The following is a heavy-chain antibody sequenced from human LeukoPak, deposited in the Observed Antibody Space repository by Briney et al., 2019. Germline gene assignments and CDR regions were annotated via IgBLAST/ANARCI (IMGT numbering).Heavy chain of an antibody. CDR3: ARFPYSSSWYEKGSYYFDY. Sequence: ASVKVSCKASGYTFTSYGISWVRQATGQGLEWMGWMNPNSGNTGYSQKFQGRVTMTRNTSISTAYMELSSLRSEDTAVYYCARFPYSSSWYEKGSYYFDYWGQGTLVTVSS. V-gene: IGHV1-8*02. CDR2: MNPNSGNT. J-gene: IGHJ4*02. D-gene: IGHD6-13*01. CDR1: GYTFTSYG.